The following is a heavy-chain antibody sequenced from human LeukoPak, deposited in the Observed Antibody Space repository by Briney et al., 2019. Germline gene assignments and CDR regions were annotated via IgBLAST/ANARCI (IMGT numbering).Heavy chain of an antibody. V-gene: IGHV4-4*07. CDR2: IYTTGST. Sequence: PSETLSLTCIVSGSSISSYYWSWIRQPAGKGLEWIGRIYTTGSTNYNPSLKSRVTMSVDTSKNQFSLRLTSVTAADTAVYYCARQTGSGLFILPGGQGTLVTVSS. D-gene: IGHD3/OR15-3a*01. J-gene: IGHJ4*02. CDR1: GSSISSYY. CDR3: ARQTGSGLFILP.